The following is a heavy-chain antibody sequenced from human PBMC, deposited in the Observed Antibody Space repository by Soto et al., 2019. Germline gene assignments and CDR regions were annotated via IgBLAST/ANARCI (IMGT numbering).Heavy chain of an antibody. CDR2: TDDNDHK. D-gene: IGHD1-1*01. CDR1: GFSLTSSGMS. J-gene: IGHJ5*02. Sequence: SGPTLVNPTQTLTLTCTFSGFSLTSSGMSVTWIRQPPGKALEWLALTDDNDHKYYNSSLRTRLTLSKDTAKNHGVLTMTNMDPVGTGMYFCARLPKGGTSDWNQIDLWGQGTLVTVSS. CDR3: ARLPKGGTSDWNQIDL. V-gene: IGHV2-70*01.